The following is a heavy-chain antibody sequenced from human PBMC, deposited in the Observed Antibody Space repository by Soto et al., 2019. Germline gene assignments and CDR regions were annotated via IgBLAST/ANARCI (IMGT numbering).Heavy chain of an antibody. CDR3: ARESGGATTTLAYYYCYMDV. Sequence: QVPLVQSGAEVKKPGASVTVACKASGYTFSDYYLHWVRQAPGQGPEWMGRINPNSGDTKFAQKFQGRVTMTRDTSVRPAIMELNWLQPADTGSYYVARESGGATTTLAYYYCYMDVWGQGTTVTVSS. J-gene: IGHJ6*03. CDR2: INPNSGDT. D-gene: IGHD5-12*01. CDR1: GYTFSDYY. V-gene: IGHV1-2*05.